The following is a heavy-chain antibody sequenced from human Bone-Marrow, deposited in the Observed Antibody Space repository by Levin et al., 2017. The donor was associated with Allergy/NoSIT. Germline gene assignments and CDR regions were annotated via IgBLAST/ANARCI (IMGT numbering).Heavy chain of an antibody. V-gene: IGHV3-21*01. CDR3: ARDSSTSMVRGNWFDP. CDR1: GFTFSSYS. Sequence: GGSLRLSCAASGFTFSSYSMNWVRQAPGKGLEWVSSISSSSSYIYYADSVKGRFTISRDNAKNSLYLQMNSLRAEDTAVYYCARDSSTSMVRGNWFDPWGQGTLVTVSS. D-gene: IGHD3-10*01. CDR2: ISSSSSYI. J-gene: IGHJ5*02.